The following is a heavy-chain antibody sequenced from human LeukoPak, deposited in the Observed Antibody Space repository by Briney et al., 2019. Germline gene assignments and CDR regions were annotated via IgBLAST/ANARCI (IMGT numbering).Heavy chain of an antibody. J-gene: IGHJ4*02. CDR2: INPNSGGT. CDR3: ARLIAAAATADY. CDR1: GYTFTVYY. V-gene: IGHV1-2*02. Sequence: ASVKVSCTASGYTFTVYYMHWVRQAPGQGLEWMGWINPNSGGTNYAQKFQGRVTMTRDTSISTAYMELSRLRSDDTAVYYCARLIAAAATADYWGQGTLVTVSS. D-gene: IGHD6-25*01.